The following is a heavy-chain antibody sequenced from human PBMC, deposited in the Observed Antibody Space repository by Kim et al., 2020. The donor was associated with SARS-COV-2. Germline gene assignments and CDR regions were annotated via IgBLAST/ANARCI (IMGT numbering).Heavy chain of an antibody. Sequence: SETLSLTCTVSGGSISSSNYYWGWIRQPPGKGLEWIGSIYYSGSTYYNPSLKSRVTISVDTSKNQFSLKLSSVTAADTAVYYFARPKDSSGWYFDYWGQGTLVTVSS. CDR2: IYYSGST. CDR1: GGSISSSNYY. J-gene: IGHJ4*02. D-gene: IGHD6-19*01. V-gene: IGHV4-39*01. CDR3: ARPKDSSGWYFDY.